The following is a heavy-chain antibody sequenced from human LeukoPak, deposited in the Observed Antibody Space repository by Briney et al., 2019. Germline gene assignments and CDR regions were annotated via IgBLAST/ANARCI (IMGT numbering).Heavy chain of an antibody. V-gene: IGHV3-53*01. D-gene: IGHD4-17*01. CDR2: IYSGGST. CDR1: GFTVSSNY. J-gene: IGHJ3*02. Sequence: GGSLRLSCAASGFTVSSNYMSWVRQAPGEGLGWVSVIYSGGSTYYADSVKGRFTISRDNSKNSLYLQMNSLRDEDTAVYYCARDRGYGDYVGAFDIWGQGTMVTVSS. CDR3: ARDRGYGDYVGAFDI.